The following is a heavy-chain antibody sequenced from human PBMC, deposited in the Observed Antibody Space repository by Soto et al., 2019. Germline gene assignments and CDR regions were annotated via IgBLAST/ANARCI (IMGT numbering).Heavy chain of an antibody. D-gene: IGHD3-10*01. CDR3: TRDGITMVRGVIMRFDY. Sequence: GGSLRLSCTASGFTFGDYAMSWFRQAPGKGLEWVGFIRSKAYGVTTEYAASVKGRLTISRDDSKSIAYLQMNSLKTEDTAVYYCTRDGITMVRGVIMRFDYWGQGTLVTVSS. CDR2: IRSKAYGVTT. CDR1: GFTFGDYA. J-gene: IGHJ4*02. V-gene: IGHV3-49*03.